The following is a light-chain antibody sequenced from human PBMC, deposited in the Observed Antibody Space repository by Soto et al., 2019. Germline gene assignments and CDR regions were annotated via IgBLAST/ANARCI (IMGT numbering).Light chain of an antibody. CDR3: QQRHMWPIT. CDR1: QSVSRN. CDR2: DAS. J-gene: IGKJ5*01. Sequence: EIVLTQSPATMSLSPGERATLSCRTSQSVSRNLAWYQQKPGQAPRLLIYDASQRATGIAARFSGSGSGTDFTLTISSLEPEDSAVYYCQQRHMWPITFGQGTRLEIK. V-gene: IGKV3-11*01.